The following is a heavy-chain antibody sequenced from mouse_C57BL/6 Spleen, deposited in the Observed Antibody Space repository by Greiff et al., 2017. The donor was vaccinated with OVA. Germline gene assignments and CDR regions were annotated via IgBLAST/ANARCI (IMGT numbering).Heavy chain of an antibody. J-gene: IGHJ1*03. CDR1: GYTFTGYW. CDR3: ARSGIYYYGSRPWYFDV. V-gene: IGHV1-9*01. Sequence: QLQQSGAELMKPGASVKLSCKATGYTFTGYWIEWVKQRPGHGLEWIGEILPGSGSTNYNEKFKGKATFTADTSSNTAYMQLSSLTTEDSAIYYCARSGIYYYGSRPWYFDVWGTGTTVTVSS. D-gene: IGHD1-1*01. CDR2: ILPGSGST.